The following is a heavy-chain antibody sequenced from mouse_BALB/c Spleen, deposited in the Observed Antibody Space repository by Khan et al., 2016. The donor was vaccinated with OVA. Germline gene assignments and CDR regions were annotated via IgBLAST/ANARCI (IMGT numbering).Heavy chain of an antibody. CDR2: ISSGGSYT. V-gene: IGHV5-9-3*01. D-gene: IGHD1-1*01. CDR1: GFTFSNYG. J-gene: IGHJ2*01. CDR3: VRTPGYYGSGYFDY. Sequence: EVELVESGGGFVKPGGSLKLSCAASGFTFSNYGLSWVRQTPEKRLEWVATISSGGSYTYYPDSVKGRFTISRDNAENTLYLQMSSLRSEDTAMYYCVRTPGYYGSGYFDYWGQGTTLTVSS.